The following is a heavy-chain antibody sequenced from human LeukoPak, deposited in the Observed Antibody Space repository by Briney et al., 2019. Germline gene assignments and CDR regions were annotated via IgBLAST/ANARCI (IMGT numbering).Heavy chain of an antibody. D-gene: IGHD4-17*01. CDR1: GYTFTGYY. CDR2: INPNSGGT. J-gene: IGHJ4*02. Sequence: ASVKLSSKASGYTFTGYYMHWVRQAPGQGLEWMGWINPNSGGTNYAQKSHRTVTMTTDTSISPAYIELSRLRSDDTAVYSCPRSLGDYGLYPDYWGQGTLVTVSS. V-gene: IGHV1-2*02. CDR3: PRSLGDYGLYPDY.